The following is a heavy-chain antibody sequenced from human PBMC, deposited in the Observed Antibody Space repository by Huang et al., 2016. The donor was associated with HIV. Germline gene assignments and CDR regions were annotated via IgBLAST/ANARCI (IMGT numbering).Heavy chain of an antibody. Sequence: QVQLQRWGAGLLKPSETLSLTCAVYGGSFSGYSWNLIRQSPGTGLEWIGHINHSGSTDSNPSLKSRVTISIDTSKNQFSLKLNSVTAADTAIYYCAREVMISFGGPFDPWGHGNLVTVSS. J-gene: IGHJ5*02. D-gene: IGHD3-16*01. CDR1: GGSFSGYS. CDR2: INHSGST. V-gene: IGHV4-34*01. CDR3: AREVMISFGGPFDP.